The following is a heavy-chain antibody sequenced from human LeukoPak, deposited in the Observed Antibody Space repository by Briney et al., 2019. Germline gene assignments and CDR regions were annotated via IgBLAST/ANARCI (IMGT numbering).Heavy chain of an antibody. CDR2: INSDGSST. Sequence: GGSLRLSCAASGFTFSSYWMHWVRQAPGKGLVWVSRINSDGSSTSYADSVKGRFTVSRDNSKNLLYLQMDSLRVEDTAVYYCARAGTCSSTSCDGGIEYWGQGTLVTVSS. J-gene: IGHJ4*02. CDR3: ARAGTCSSTSCDGGIEY. D-gene: IGHD2-2*01. V-gene: IGHV3-74*01. CDR1: GFTFSSYW.